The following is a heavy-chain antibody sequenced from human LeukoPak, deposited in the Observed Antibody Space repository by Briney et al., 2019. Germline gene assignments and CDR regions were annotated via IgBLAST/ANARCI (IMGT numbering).Heavy chain of an antibody. V-gene: IGHV3-30*02. CDR3: AKDKRKGMVRSYNTDY. CDR1: GFNFRTFG. J-gene: IGHJ4*02. D-gene: IGHD3-10*01. Sequence: GGSLRLSCATSGFNFRTFGTHWLRQAPGKGLEWVAFIQVDGSKGSYADSVRGRFTISRDNSKNTLYLQMNSLRAEDTAVYYCAKDKRKGMVRSYNTDYWGQGTLVTVSS. CDR2: IQVDGSKG.